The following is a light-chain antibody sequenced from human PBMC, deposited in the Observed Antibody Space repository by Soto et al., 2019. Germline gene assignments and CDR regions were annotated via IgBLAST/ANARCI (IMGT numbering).Light chain of an antibody. Sequence: DIPMTQSPSSLSATVGDRVTITCRASQDISNYLAWHQQKPGKVPKLLIYAASTLQPGVPSGFSGSGSGTDFTLTISSLQPEDVATYYCQKYNGAPPETFGPGTKVDIK. V-gene: IGKV1-27*01. J-gene: IGKJ3*01. CDR3: QKYNGAPPET. CDR1: QDISNY. CDR2: AAS.